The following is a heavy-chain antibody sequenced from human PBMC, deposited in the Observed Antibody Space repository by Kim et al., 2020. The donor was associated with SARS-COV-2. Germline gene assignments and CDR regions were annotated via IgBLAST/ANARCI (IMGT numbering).Heavy chain of an antibody. D-gene: IGHD3-3*01. CDR3: AKDGAYDFGFRVLSSYGMDV. CDR1: GFTFSSYG. J-gene: IGHJ6*02. V-gene: IGHV3-30*18. Sequence: GGSLRLSCAASGFTFSSYGMHWVRQAPGKGLEWVAVISYDGSNKYYADSVKGRFTISRDNSKNTLYLQMNSLRAEDTAVYYCAKDGAYDFGFRVLSSYGMDVWGQGTTVTVSS. CDR2: ISYDGSNK.